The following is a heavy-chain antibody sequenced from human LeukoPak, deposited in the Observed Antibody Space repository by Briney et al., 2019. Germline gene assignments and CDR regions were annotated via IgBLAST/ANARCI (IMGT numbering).Heavy chain of an antibody. Sequence: SETLSLTCAVYGGSFSGYYWSWIRQPPGKGLEWIGEINHSGSTNYNPSLKSRVTISVDTSKNQFSLKLSSVTTADTAVYYCARVSIAARPRYYFDYWGQGTLVTVSS. D-gene: IGHD6-6*01. V-gene: IGHV4-34*01. J-gene: IGHJ4*02. CDR3: ARVSIAARPRYYFDY. CDR1: GGSFSGYY. CDR2: INHSGST.